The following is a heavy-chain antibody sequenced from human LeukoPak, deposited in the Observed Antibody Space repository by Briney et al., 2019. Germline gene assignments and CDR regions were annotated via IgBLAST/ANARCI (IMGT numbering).Heavy chain of an antibody. CDR2: IDSGGSST. CDR3: VRDTGT. Sequence: GGSLRLSCAASGFTFRSYWMYWVRQAPGKGLVGVSRIDSGGSSTIYADSVKGRFTISRDNDKNMLYLQMNSLRVEGTAGYYCVRDTGTWGQGALVTVSS. V-gene: IGHV3-74*01. J-gene: IGHJ5*02. CDR1: GFTFRSYW. D-gene: IGHD3-10*01.